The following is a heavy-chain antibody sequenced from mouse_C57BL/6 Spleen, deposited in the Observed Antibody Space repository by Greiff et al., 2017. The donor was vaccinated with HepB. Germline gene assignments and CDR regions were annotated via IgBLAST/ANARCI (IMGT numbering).Heavy chain of an antibody. CDR3: TRYGGYYAMDY. Sequence: VQLKESGAELVRPGASVTLSCKASGYTFTDYEMHWVKQTPVHGLEWIGAIDPETGGTAYNQKFKGKAILTADKSSSTAYMELRSLTSEDSAVYYCTRYGGYYAMDYWGQGTSVTVSS. J-gene: IGHJ4*01. CDR2: IDPETGGT. CDR1: GYTFTDYE. V-gene: IGHV1-15*01. D-gene: IGHD1-1*01.